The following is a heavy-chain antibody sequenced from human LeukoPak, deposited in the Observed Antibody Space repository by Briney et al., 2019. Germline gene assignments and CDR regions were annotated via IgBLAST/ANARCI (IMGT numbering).Heavy chain of an antibody. V-gene: IGHV1-8*01. D-gene: IGHD6-19*01. Sequence: SVKVSCKTSGYTFTTYHVAWVRQAPGQGLECMGWMDPNSGNSGSAQKFQGRLTMTRNTSTNTAYLEVSGLTYEDTALYYCARTAAVFDFWGQGTLLTVSS. J-gene: IGHJ4*02. CDR2: MDPNSGNS. CDR1: GYTFTTYH. CDR3: ARTAAVFDF.